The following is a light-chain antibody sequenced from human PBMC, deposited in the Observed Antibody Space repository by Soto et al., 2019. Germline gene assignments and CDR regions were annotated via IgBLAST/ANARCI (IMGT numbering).Light chain of an antibody. CDR1: SSDVGGYNY. Sequence: QSALTQPASVSGSPGQSITISCTGTSSDVGGYNYVSWYQQHPCIAPKLLIYGVTNRPSGVSTRFSGSKSGNTASLTISGLQAEDEADYHCSSHTSASTPLYLFGTGTKVTVL. CDR2: GVT. CDR3: SSHTSASTPLYL. V-gene: IGLV2-14*01. J-gene: IGLJ1*01.